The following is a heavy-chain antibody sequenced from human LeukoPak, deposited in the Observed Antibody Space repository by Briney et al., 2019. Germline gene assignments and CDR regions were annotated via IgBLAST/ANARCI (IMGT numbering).Heavy chain of an antibody. CDR1: GFTFSTYS. D-gene: IGHD3-16*01. CDR2: ISYDGSSK. J-gene: IGHJ4*02. V-gene: IGHV3-30-3*01. Sequence: GGSLRLSCVASGFTFSTYSMHWVRQAPGKGLEWLSVISYDGSSKYFADSVKGRFTISRDNSENTLYLQMNSLRAEDTAVYYCARAQYDYGDYWGQGTLVTVSS. CDR3: ARAQYDYGDY.